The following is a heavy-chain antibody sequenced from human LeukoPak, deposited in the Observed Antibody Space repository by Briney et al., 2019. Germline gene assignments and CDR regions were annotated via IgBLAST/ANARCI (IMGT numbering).Heavy chain of an antibody. CDR3: ASSNCGGYCYASYNPGGFDY. V-gene: IGHV4-34*01. J-gene: IGHJ4*02. CDR2: INHSGST. D-gene: IGHD2-21*02. Sequence: SETLSLTCAVYGGSFSGYYWSWIRQPPGKGLEWIGEINHSGSTNYNPSLKSRVTISVDTSKNQFSLKLSSVTAADTAVYYCASSNCGGYCYASYNPGGFDYWGQGTLVTVSS. CDR1: GGSFSGYY.